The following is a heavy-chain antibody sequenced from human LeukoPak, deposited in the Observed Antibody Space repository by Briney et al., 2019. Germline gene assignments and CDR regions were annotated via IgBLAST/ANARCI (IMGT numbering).Heavy chain of an antibody. J-gene: IGHJ4*02. Sequence: SQTLSLTCTVSGGSISSGDYYWSWIRQPPGKGLEWIGYMHYSGSAYYKPSLKNRLSISVDTSKNQYSLKLGSVTAADTAVYYCARIVGDTPSEYYFDCWGQGTLVTV. D-gene: IGHD1-26*01. V-gene: IGHV4-30-4*01. CDR2: MHYSGSA. CDR1: GGSISSGDYY. CDR3: ARIVGDTPSEYYFDC.